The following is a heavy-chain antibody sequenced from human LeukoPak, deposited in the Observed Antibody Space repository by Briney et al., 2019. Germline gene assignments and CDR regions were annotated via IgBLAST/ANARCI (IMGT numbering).Heavy chain of an antibody. J-gene: IGHJ4*02. CDR2: IYTSGST. CDR1: GDSISSGDYY. CDR3: ARDSKQYFDY. Sequence: SETLSLTCTVSGDSISSGDYYWSWIRQPAGKGLEWIGRIYTSGSTNYNPSLKSRVTISVDTSKNQFSLKLSSVTAADTAVYYCARDSKQYFDYWGQGTLVTVSS. D-gene: IGHD6-13*01. V-gene: IGHV4-61*02.